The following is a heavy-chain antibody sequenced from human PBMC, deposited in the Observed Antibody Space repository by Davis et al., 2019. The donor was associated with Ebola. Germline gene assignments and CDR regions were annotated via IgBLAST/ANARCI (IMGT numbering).Heavy chain of an antibody. Sequence: SETLSLTCAVYGGSFSGYYWSWIRQPPGKGLEWIGEINLSGSTNYNPSLKSRVTISVDTSKNQFSLKLSSVTAADTAVYYCARRARELGYCSGGSCYSSGGWFDPWGQGTLVTVSS. J-gene: IGHJ5*02. CDR3: ARRARELGYCSGGSCYSSGGWFDP. CDR2: INLSGST. CDR1: GGSFSGYY. V-gene: IGHV4-34*01. D-gene: IGHD2-15*01.